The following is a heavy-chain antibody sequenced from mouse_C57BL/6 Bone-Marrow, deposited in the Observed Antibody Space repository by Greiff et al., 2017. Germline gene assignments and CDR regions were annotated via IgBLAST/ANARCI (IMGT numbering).Heavy chain of an antibody. CDR3: ETAWFAY. CDR1: GYSFTSYY. CDR2: IYPGSGNT. V-gene: IGHV1-66*01. Sequence: QVQLQQSGPELVKPGASVKISCKASGYSFTSYYIHWVKQRPGQGLEWIGWIYPGSGNTKYNEKFKGKATLTADTSSSTAYMQLSSLTSEDSAVYYCETAWFAYWGQGTLVTVSA. J-gene: IGHJ3*01.